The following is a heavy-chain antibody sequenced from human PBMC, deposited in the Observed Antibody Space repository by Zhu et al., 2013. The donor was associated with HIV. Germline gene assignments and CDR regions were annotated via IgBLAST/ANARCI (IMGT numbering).Heavy chain of an antibody. J-gene: IGHJ6*02. V-gene: IGHV1-46*01. D-gene: IGHD6-19*01. Sequence: QVQLVQSGAEVKKPGASVKVSCKASGYTFTSYYMHWVRQAPGQGLEWMGIINPSGGSTSYAQKFQGRVTMTRDTSTSTVYMELSSLRSEDTAVYYCARDSRTYSSGWYYYYGMDVWGQGTTVTVSS. CDR1: GYTFTSYY. CDR3: ARDSRTYSSGWYYYYGMDV. CDR2: INPSGGST.